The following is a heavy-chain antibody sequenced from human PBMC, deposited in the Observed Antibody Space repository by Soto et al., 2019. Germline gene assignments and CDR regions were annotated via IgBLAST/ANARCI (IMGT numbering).Heavy chain of an antibody. CDR1: RFTFSTYA. CDR3: AKDRSSNGFYYYSMDV. Sequence: QPGGSLRLSCAASRFTFSTYAMTWVRQAPGKGLEWVSAISASGGTTYYADSVKGRFTISRDNSKNALYLQMNSLRAEDTGVYYCAKDRSSNGFYYYSMDVWGQGTTVTVSS. CDR2: ISASGGTT. V-gene: IGHV3-23*01. D-gene: IGHD4-4*01. J-gene: IGHJ6*02.